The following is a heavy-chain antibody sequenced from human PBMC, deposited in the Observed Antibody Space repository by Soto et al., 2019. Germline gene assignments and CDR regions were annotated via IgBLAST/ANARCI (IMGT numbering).Heavy chain of an antibody. D-gene: IGHD4-17*01. CDR2: IIPVFGTA. J-gene: IGHJ6*02. CDR1: GGTLRNYG. V-gene: IGHV1-69*12. CDR3: SRGDATKIVVTTYYGMDV. Sequence: QVQLVQSGAEVKKPGSSVRVSCKASGGTLRNYGISWVRQAPGQGLEWMGGIIPVFGTANYAQKFQGRVTSTADEATSTVYMDVTSLRSEATAVYYCSRGDATKIVVTTYYGMDVWGQGTTVTVSS.